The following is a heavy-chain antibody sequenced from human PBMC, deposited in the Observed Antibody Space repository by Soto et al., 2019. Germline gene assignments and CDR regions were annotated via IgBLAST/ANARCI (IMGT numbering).Heavy chain of an antibody. Sequence: QVQLVQSGAEVKKPGSSVKVSCKASGGTFSSYTISWVRQAPGQGLEWMGRIIPILGIANYAQKFQGRVTITADKSTSTAYIELSSLGSEDTAVYYCARLAVAAVAFAIWGQGTMVTVSS. V-gene: IGHV1-69*02. CDR3: ARLAVAAVAFAI. D-gene: IGHD6-19*01. CDR1: GGTFSSYT. J-gene: IGHJ3*02. CDR2: IIPILGIA.